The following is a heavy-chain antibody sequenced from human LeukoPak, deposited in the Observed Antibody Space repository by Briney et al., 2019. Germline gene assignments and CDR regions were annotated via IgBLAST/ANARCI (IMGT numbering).Heavy chain of an antibody. CDR1: GSTFSSYD. Sequence: GASVKVSCKSSGSTFSSYDINWVRQATGQGLEWMGWKNPNSGDTGYTPRFQDRVTMTRDTSISTAYMELSSLRSEDTAVYYCARGPYGTGSHFDFWGQGTLVTVSS. J-gene: IGHJ4*02. V-gene: IGHV1-8*02. D-gene: IGHD3-10*01. CDR3: ARGPYGTGSHFDF. CDR2: KNPNSGDT.